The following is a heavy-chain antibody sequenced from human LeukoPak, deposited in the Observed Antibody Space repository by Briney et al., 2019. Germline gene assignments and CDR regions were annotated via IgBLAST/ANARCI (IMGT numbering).Heavy chain of an antibody. CDR2: ISGSGDTT. CDR1: GFTFSDYA. Sequence: PGGSLRPSCAASGFTFSDYAMTWVRQAPGKGPEWVSGISGSGDTTYYTDSVKGRFTISRDNSKNTVDLQMNTLRAEDTAVYYCAKRDNNDYYTGLHVFDIWGQGTLVTVSS. CDR3: AKRDNNDYYTGLHVFDI. D-gene: IGHD3-22*01. J-gene: IGHJ3*02. V-gene: IGHV3-23*01.